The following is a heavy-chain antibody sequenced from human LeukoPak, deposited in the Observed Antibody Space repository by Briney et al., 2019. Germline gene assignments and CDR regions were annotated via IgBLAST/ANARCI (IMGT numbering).Heavy chain of an antibody. CDR3: ARTWIHKNWFDP. CDR2: IIPIFGTA. Sequence: SVKVSCKASGDTFSSYAISWVRQAPGQGLEWMGGIIPIFGTANYAQKFQGRVTITADESTSTAYMELSSLRSEDTAVYYCARTWIHKNWFDPWGQGTLVTVSS. V-gene: IGHV1-69*13. J-gene: IGHJ5*02. D-gene: IGHD5-12*01. CDR1: GDTFSSYA.